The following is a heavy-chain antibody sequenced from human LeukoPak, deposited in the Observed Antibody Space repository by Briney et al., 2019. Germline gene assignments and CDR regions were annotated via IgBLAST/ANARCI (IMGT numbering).Heavy chain of an antibody. Sequence: SETLSLTCTVSGGSISSYYWSWIRQPAGKGLEWIGRIYTSGSTNHNPSLKSRVTMSVDTSKNQFSLKLSSVTAADTAVYYCARDAADYYDSSGYHNWFDPWGQGTLVTVSS. CDR1: GGSISSYY. J-gene: IGHJ5*02. V-gene: IGHV4-4*07. CDR3: ARDAADYYDSSGYHNWFDP. D-gene: IGHD3-22*01. CDR2: IYTSGST.